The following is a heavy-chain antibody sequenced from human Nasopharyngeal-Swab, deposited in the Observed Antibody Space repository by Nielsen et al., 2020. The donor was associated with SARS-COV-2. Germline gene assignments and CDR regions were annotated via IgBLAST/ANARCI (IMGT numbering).Heavy chain of an antibody. V-gene: IGHV4-30-4*01. Sequence: RQAPGKGLEWIGYIYYSGSTYYNPSLKSRVTISVDTSKNQFSLKLNSVTAADTAVYYCARDGYDFWSGYLRGTGRYYYYYYMDVWGKGTTVTVSS. CDR3: ARDGYDFWSGYLRGTGRYYYYYYMDV. D-gene: IGHD3-3*01. J-gene: IGHJ6*03. CDR2: IYYSGST.